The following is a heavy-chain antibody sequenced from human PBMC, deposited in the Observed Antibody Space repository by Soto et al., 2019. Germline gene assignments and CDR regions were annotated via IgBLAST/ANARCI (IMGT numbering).Heavy chain of an antibody. CDR3: ARVSATGTRWFDP. J-gene: IGHJ5*02. Sequence: ASETLSLTCAVSGGSIISGAYYWSWVRQPPGKGLEWIGYIHHNGNSYNNPSLKSRVNISLDTSKNQFSLNLTSVTAADTAVYYCARVSATGTRWFDPWGPGTQVTVSS. CDR2: IHHNGNS. V-gene: IGHV4-31*11. D-gene: IGHD6-13*01. CDR1: GGSIISGAYY.